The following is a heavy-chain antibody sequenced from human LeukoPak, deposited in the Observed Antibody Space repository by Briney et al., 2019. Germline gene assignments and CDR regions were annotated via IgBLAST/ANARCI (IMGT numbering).Heavy chain of an antibody. CDR3: ARDWGYSYGSDAFDI. Sequence: PGGSLRLSCAASGFTFSSYWMSWVRQAPGKGLEWVANIKQDGSEKYYVDSVKGRFTISRDNAKNSLYLQMNSLRAEDTAVYYCARDWGYSYGSDAFDIWGQGTMVTVSS. D-gene: IGHD5-18*01. J-gene: IGHJ3*02. CDR1: GFTFSSYW. CDR2: IKQDGSEK. V-gene: IGHV3-7*01.